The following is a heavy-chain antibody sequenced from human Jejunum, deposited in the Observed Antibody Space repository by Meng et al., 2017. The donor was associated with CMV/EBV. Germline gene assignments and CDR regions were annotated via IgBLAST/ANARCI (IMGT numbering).Heavy chain of an antibody. D-gene: IGHD3-22*01. Sequence: EVQMVESGGGVVQPGGSLRLSCAASGFTFNSYAISWVRQAPGKGLEWVSAISESGRTTYYADSVKGQFTISRDNSKNTLYLQMNNLRAEDTAVYYCGSENIIVVGSGIENWGQGTLVTVSS. CDR3: GSENIIVVGSGIEN. V-gene: IGHV3-23*04. CDR1: GFTFNSYA. CDR2: ISESGRTT. J-gene: IGHJ4*02.